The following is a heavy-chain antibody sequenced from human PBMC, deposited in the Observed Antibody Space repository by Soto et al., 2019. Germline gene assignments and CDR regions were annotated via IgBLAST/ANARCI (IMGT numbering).Heavy chain of an antibody. CDR2: IWSDGSNK. D-gene: IGHD6-19*01. V-gene: IGHV3-33*01. Sequence: GSLRLSCAASGFTFSIYGMHWVRQAPGKGLEWLAVIWSDGSNKYYADSVKGRVTISRDNSKKKLYLQMNSLRAEDTAVYYCARVPNSNGSSALNYYFGMDVWGQGTTVTVSS. J-gene: IGHJ6*02. CDR1: GFTFSIYG. CDR3: ARVPNSNGSSALNYYFGMDV.